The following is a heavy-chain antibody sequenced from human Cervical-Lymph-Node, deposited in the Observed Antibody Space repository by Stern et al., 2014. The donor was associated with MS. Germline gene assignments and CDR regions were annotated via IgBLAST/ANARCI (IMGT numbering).Heavy chain of an antibody. Sequence: QVQLVESGAEVKKPGSSVQVSCKASGGTFSSYDISWVRQAPGQGLECMGGIIPILGTANYAQKFQGRVMITADESTSTAYMELSSLRSEDTAVYYCARGELKEGLVRGMDVWGQGTTVTVSS. CDR3: ARGELKEGLVRGMDV. D-gene: IGHD1-26*01. CDR1: GGTFSSYD. V-gene: IGHV1-69*01. J-gene: IGHJ6*02. CDR2: IIPILGTA.